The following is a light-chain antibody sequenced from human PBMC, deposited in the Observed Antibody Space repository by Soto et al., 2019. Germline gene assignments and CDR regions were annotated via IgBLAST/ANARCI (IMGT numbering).Light chain of an antibody. J-gene: IGLJ2*01. V-gene: IGLV1-44*01. CDR3: ASWDDDVDGVV. Sequence: QSVLTQPPSASGTPGQRLTISCSGSASNIGSNPVSWYQQVPGTAPRLLIESNVQRPSGVPDRCSGSKSGASVSLAISGLQSEDEANYFCASWDDDVDGVVFGGGTKVTVL. CDR1: ASNIGSNP. CDR2: SNV.